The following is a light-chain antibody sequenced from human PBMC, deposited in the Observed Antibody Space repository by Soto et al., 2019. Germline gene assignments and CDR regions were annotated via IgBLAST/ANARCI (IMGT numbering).Light chain of an antibody. CDR3: YSYAGENLYV. J-gene: IGLJ1*01. CDR1: SSDVGSYNL. CDR2: EGT. V-gene: IGLV2-23*01. Sequence: QSALTQPASVSASPGQSITIPCTGTSSDVGSYNLVSWFQQHPGKVPKLLIYEGTKRPSGLSDRFSGSKSGTTASLTIPGLQAEDEAHYYCYSYAGENLYVFGTGTKVTV.